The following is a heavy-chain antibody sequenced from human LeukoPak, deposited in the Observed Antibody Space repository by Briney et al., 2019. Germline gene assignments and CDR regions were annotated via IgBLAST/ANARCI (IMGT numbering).Heavy chain of an antibody. CDR3: ARDHNYAFDN. J-gene: IGHJ4*02. Sequence: GGSLRLSCTASGFPFNEYIMNWVRQAPGKGLEWISYIGIDSGNTKYADSVKGRFTMSADNGKNSVSLQMSSLRVEDTAVYYCARDHNYAFDNWGQGTLVSVSS. D-gene: IGHD1-1*01. CDR1: GFPFNEYI. CDR2: IGIDSGNT. V-gene: IGHV3-48*04.